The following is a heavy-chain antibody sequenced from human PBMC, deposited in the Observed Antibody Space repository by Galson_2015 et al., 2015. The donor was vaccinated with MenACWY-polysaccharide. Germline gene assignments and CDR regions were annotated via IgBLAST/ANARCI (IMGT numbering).Heavy chain of an antibody. CDR2: INPNSGGT. V-gene: IGHV1-2*02. CDR3: ARVEGPGVLWFGELSRPYYFDY. J-gene: IGHJ4*02. D-gene: IGHD3-10*01. CDR1: GYTFTGYY. Sequence: SVKVSCKASGYTFTGYYMHWVRQAPGQGLERMGWINPNSGGTNYAQKSQGRVTMTRDTSISTAYMELSRLRSDDTAVYYCARVEGPGVLWFGELSRPYYFDYWGQGTLVTVSS.